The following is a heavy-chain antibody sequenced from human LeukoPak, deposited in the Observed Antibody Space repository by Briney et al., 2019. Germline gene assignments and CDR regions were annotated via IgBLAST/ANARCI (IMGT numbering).Heavy chain of an antibody. J-gene: IGHJ5*02. D-gene: IGHD3-9*01. CDR2: MNPNSGNT. CDR3: ARGSGLRYFDWFGPWVSYNWFDP. V-gene: IGHV1-8*01. CDR1: GYTFTSYD. Sequence: ASVKVSCKASGYTFTSYDINWVRQATGQGLEWMGWMNPNSGNTGYAQKFQGRVTMTRNTSISTAYMELSSLRSEDTAVYYCARGSGLRYFDWFGPWVSYNWFDPWGQGTLVTVSS.